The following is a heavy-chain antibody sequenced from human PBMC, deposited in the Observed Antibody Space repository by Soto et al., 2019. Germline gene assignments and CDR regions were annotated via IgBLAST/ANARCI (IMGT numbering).Heavy chain of an antibody. V-gene: IGHV4-39*01. Sequence: SETLSLTCTVSGGSISSGSYYWGWIRQPPGKGLEWIGSIYYSGSTYYNPSLKSRVTISVDTSKNQFSLKLSSVTAADTAVYYCARSQPIVVVVAATEYNWFDPWGQGTLVTVSS. CDR1: GGSISSGSYY. CDR2: IYYSGST. CDR3: ARSQPIVVVVAATEYNWFDP. D-gene: IGHD2-15*01. J-gene: IGHJ5*02.